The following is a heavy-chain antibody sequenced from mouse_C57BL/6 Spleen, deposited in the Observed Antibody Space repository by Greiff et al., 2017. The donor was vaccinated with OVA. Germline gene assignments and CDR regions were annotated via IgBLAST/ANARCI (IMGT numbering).Heavy chain of an antibody. CDR2: IHPNSGST. J-gene: IGHJ2*01. Sequence: VQLQQPGAELVKPGASVKLSCKASGYTFTSYWMHWVKQRPGQGLEWIGMIHPNSGSTNYNEKFKSKATLTVDKSSSTAYMQRSSLTSEDSAVYYCARWYLYYFDYWGQGTTLTVSS. D-gene: IGHD1-3*01. V-gene: IGHV1-64*01. CDR3: ARWYLYYFDY. CDR1: GYTFTSYW.